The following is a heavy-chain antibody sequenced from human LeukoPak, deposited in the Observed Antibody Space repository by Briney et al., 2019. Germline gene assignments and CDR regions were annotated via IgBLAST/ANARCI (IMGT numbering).Heavy chain of an antibody. CDR1: GGSISSGGYY. D-gene: IGHD5-12*01. V-gene: IGHV4-30-2*01. CDR3: ARDYGSGYDSLFHFDY. Sequence: SETLSLTCTVSGGSISSGGYYWSWIRQPPGKGLEWIGYIYHSGSTYYNPSLRSRVTISVDRSKNQFSLKLSSVTAADTAVYYCARDYGSGYDSLFHFDYWGQGTLVTVSS. CDR2: IYHSGST. J-gene: IGHJ4*02.